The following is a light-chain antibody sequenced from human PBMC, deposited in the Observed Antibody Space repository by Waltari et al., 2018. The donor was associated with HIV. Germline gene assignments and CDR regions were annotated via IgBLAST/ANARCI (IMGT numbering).Light chain of an antibody. Sequence: QSALTQPASVSGSPGPSIPISCTGTSSDVGGYNYVSWYQQHPGKAPKLMIYEVSNRPSGVSNRFSGSKSGNTASLTISGLQAEDEADYYCSSYTSSSTLLYVFGTGTKVTVL. V-gene: IGLV2-14*01. CDR2: EVS. CDR3: SSYTSSSTLLYV. CDR1: SSDVGGYNY. J-gene: IGLJ1*01.